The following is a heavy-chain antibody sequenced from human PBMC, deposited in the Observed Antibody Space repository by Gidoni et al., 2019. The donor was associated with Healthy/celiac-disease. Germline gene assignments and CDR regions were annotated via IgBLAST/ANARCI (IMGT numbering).Heavy chain of an antibody. J-gene: IGHJ4*02. CDR3: VRSGWLLQDYFDY. D-gene: IGHD3-22*01. CDR1: GSPFSSYA. Sequence: EVQLVESGGGLVQPGGSLRLSCPASGSPFSSYAMHWVRQAPGKGLVYVAAISSKWGSTYYAASVKGRFTISRDNSKNTLYLQMSSLRAEDTAVYYCVRSGWLLQDYFDYWGQGTLVTVSS. V-gene: IGHV3-64D*06. CDR2: ISSKWGST.